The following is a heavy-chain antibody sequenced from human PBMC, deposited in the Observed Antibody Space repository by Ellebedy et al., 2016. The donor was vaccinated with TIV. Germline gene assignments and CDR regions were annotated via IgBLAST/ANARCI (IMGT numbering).Heavy chain of an antibody. Sequence: GESLKISCAASGFIFDTFGMNWVRQVPGKGPEWIAYISGTSSVIHYADSVKGRFTMSRDNAKNSVHLQMNSLRDDDTALYYCVRGAKNLYNYFDPWGRGAQVTVSS. CDR3: VRGAKNLYNYFDP. D-gene: IGHD5-24*01. CDR1: GFIFDTFG. CDR2: ISGTSSVI. J-gene: IGHJ5*02. V-gene: IGHV3-48*02.